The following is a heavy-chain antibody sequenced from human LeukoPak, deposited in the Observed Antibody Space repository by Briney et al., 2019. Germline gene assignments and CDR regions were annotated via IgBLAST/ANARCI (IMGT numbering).Heavy chain of an antibody. CDR2: ISYDGSNK. CDR3: AKVDTAMGGFDY. J-gene: IGHJ4*02. V-gene: IGHV3-30*18. D-gene: IGHD5-18*01. CDR1: GFTFSSYW. Sequence: GGSLRLSCGASGFTFSSYWMYWVRQAPGQGLEWVAVISYDGSNKYYADSVKGRFTISRDNSKNTLYLQMNSLRAEDTAVYYCAKVDTAMGGFDYWGQGTLVTVSS.